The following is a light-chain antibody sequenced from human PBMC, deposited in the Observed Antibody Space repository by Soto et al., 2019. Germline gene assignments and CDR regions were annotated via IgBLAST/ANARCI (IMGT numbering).Light chain of an antibody. J-gene: IGKJ4*01. CDR2: DAS. CDR3: QQFSSYPLN. Sequence: EFVLTQSPGTLSLSPGERATLSCRASQTVRNNYLAWYQQKPGQAPRLLIYDASSMATGIPDRFSGGGSGTDFTLTISRLEHEDFAVYYCQQFSSYPLNFGGGTKVEIK. V-gene: IGKV3-20*01. CDR1: QTVRNNY.